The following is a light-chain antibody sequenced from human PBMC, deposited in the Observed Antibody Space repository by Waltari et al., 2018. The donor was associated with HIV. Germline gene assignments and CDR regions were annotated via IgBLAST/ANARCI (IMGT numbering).Light chain of an antibody. CDR2: KDS. Sequence: SYELTQPPSVSVSPGQTARLTCSGDALPKQHAYWYQQRPGQAPVLVMSKDSERPSGIPERFSGSSSGTTVTLTISGVQAEDEADYYCQSADSSGTWVFGGGTKLTVL. V-gene: IGLV3-25*03. CDR1: ALPKQH. CDR3: QSADSSGTWV. J-gene: IGLJ2*01.